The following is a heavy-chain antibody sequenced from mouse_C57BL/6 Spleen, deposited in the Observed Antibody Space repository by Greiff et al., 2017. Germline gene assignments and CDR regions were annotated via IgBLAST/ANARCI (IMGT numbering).Heavy chain of an antibody. Sequence: QQSCKASGYTFTSYWMHWVKQRPGRGLEWIGRIDPNSGGTKYNEKFKSKATLTVDKPSSTAYMQLSSLTSEDSAVYYCARYYDYDYYAMDYWGQGTSVTVSS. CDR3: ARYYDYDYYAMDY. D-gene: IGHD2-4*01. CDR1: GYTFTSYW. J-gene: IGHJ4*01. CDR2: IDPNSGGT. V-gene: IGHV1-72*01.